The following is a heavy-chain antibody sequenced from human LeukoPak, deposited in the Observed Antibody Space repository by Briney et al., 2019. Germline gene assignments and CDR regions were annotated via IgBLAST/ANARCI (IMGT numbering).Heavy chain of an antibody. D-gene: IGHD3-10*01. CDR2: INDSGST. V-gene: IGHV4-34*01. J-gene: IGHJ4*02. CDR3: SRAEVRGVLPDVRRY. Sequence: SETLSLTIAVYGGSFSGHYWSWIRQSPGKGLEWIGEINDSGSTNYNPSLKSRVTISVDTSKSQFSLKLSSVTAADTALYYCSRAEVRGVLPDVRRYWGQGTLVTVSS. CDR1: GGSFSGHY.